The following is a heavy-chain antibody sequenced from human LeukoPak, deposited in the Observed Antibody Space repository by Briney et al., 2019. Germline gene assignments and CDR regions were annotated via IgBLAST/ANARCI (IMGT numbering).Heavy chain of an antibody. D-gene: IGHD2-8*02. CDR2: VDSSGST. J-gene: IGHJ4*02. CDR3: ARDLVGFDLLDF. Sequence: SETLSLTCTVSGGPFSSYYWSWLRQPAEKGLEWIGRVDSSGSTKYNPSLKSRVIMSVDTSKNQFSLKLYSLTAADTALYYCARDLVGFDLLDFWGQGTLVTVSS. CDR1: GGPFSSYY. V-gene: IGHV4-4*07.